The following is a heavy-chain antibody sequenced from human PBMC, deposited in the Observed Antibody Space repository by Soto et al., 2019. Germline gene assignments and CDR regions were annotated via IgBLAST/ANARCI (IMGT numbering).Heavy chain of an antibody. CDR2: IYWDDDK. J-gene: IGHJ4*02. CDR3: ADNPYTGDYGGSLDY. CDR1: GFSLSTSGVG. V-gene: IGHV2-5*02. Sequence: QITLKESGPTLVKPTQTLTLTCTFSGFSLSTSGVGVGWIRQPPGKALEWLALIYWDDDKRYSPSLKSRLTTPKDTSKNQVALTLPNMDPVDTSTYYCADNPYTGDYGGSLDYWGQGPLVTVPP. D-gene: IGHD4-17*01.